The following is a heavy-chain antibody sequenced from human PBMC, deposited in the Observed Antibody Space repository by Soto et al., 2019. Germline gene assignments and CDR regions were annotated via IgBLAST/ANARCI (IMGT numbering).Heavy chain of an antibody. CDR3: AGGGRRIAAPGINWSVP. CDR1: GGTFSSYT. J-gene: IGHJ5*02. Sequence: QVQLVQSGAEVKKPGSSVKVSCKASGGTFSSYTISWLRQDPGQGLEWMGRIIPILGIANYAQKFQGRVTITADKSTSTAYREVSSLRAEDTAVYYCAGGGRRIAAPGINWSVPWGQGTLVTVSS. D-gene: IGHD6-13*01. V-gene: IGHV1-69*02. CDR2: IIPILGIA.